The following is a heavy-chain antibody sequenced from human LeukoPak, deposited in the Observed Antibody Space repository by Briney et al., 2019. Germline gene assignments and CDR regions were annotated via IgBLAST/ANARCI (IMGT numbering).Heavy chain of an antibody. CDR2: ISSSGSTI. V-gene: IGHV3-48*03. CDR1: EFTFSSYE. Sequence: PGGSLRLSCAASEFTFSSYEMNWVRQAPGKGLEWVSYISSSGSTIYYADSVKGRFTISRDNAKNSLYLQMNSLRAEDTAVYYCARDYGGSSPFDYWGQGTLVTVSS. J-gene: IGHJ4*02. CDR3: ARDYGGSSPFDY. D-gene: IGHD4-23*01.